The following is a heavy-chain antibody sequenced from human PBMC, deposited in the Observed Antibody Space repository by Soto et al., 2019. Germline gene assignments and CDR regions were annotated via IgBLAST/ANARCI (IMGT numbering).Heavy chain of an antibody. J-gene: IGHJ5*02. Sequence: ASVKVSCKASGYTFTNNVINWVRQAPGQGLEWMGWMNPNSGNTGYAQKFQGRVTMTRNTSIRTAYIDLSSLRSEDTAVYYCARGGIAAAGTYWFDPWGQGTLVTVSS. CDR1: GYTFTNNV. D-gene: IGHD6-13*01. CDR3: ARGGIAAAGTYWFDP. V-gene: IGHV1-8*01. CDR2: MNPNSGNT.